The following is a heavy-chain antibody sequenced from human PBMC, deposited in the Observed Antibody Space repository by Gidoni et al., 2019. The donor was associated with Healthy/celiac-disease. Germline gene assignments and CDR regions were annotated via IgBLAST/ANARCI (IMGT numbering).Heavy chain of an antibody. J-gene: IGHJ5*02. CDR1: GGSFSGYY. CDR3: ARGVAHIVVVVAATGNWFDP. V-gene: IGHV4-34*01. Sequence: QVQLQQWGAGLLKPSETLSLTCAVYGGSFSGYYWSWIRQPPGKGLEWIGEINHSGSTNYNPSLKSRVTISVDTSKNQFSLKLSSVTAADTAVYYCARGVAHIVVVVAATGNWFDPWGQGTLVTVSS. CDR2: INHSGST. D-gene: IGHD2-15*01.